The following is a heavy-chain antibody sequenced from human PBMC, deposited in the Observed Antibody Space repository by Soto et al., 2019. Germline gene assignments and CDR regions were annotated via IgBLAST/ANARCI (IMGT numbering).Heavy chain of an antibody. Sequence: GGSLRLSCVGSGFSITTYAMSWVRQAPGKGMEWVSAINAGGERIFYTDSVKGRFTISRDNSKNTLYLQMNSLRAEDTATYYCAKFKVSYYYDKGWFDPWGQGNLVTVSS. V-gene: IGHV3-23*01. CDR2: INAGGERI. CDR3: AKFKVSYYYDKGWFDP. CDR1: GFSITTYA. D-gene: IGHD3-22*01. J-gene: IGHJ5*02.